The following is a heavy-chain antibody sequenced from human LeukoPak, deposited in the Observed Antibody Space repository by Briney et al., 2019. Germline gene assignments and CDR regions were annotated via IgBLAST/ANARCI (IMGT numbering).Heavy chain of an antibody. Sequence: ASVKVSYKASGYTFINYYMHWVRQAPGQGLEWMGIINPSGGTTSYAQNFQGRVTMTRDTSTSTVYMELSSLRSEDTAVYYCAREIGPRQLHLWGSAFDYWGQGTLVTVSS. V-gene: IGHV1-46*01. J-gene: IGHJ4*02. CDR1: GYTFINYY. D-gene: IGHD5-18*01. CDR2: INPSGGTT. CDR3: AREIGPRQLHLWGSAFDY.